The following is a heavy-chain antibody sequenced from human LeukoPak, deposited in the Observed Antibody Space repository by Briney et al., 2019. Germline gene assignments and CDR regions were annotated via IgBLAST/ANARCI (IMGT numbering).Heavy chain of an antibody. V-gene: IGHV1-24*01. D-gene: IGHD2-2*01. J-gene: IGHJ4*02. CDR2: FDPEDGET. CDR1: GYTLTELS. Sequence: ASVKVSCKVSGYTLTELSMHWVRQAPGKGLEWMGGFDPEDGETIYAQKFQGRVTMTEDTSTDTAYMELSRLRSEDTAVYYCATAKPGDIVVVPAAMPFDYWGQGTLVTVSS. CDR3: ATAKPGDIVVVPAAMPFDY.